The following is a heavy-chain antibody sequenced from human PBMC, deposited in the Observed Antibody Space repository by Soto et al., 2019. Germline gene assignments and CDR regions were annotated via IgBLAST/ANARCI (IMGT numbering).Heavy chain of an antibody. CDR1: GFTFSSYA. J-gene: IGHJ6*02. CDR3: AKDGGNYDFGSGNHSSYSGMDA. Sequence: GGSLRLSCAASGFTFSSYAMSWVRQAPGKGLEWVSAISGSGGSTYYADSVKGRFTISRDNSKNTLYLQMNSLRAEDTAVYYCAKDGGNYDFGSGNHSSYSGMDAWGQEAALTISS. CDR2: ISGSGGST. V-gene: IGHV3-23*01. D-gene: IGHD3-3*01.